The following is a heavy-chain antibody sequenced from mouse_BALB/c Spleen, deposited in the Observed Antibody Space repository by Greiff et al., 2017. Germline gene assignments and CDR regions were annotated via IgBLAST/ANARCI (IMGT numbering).Heavy chain of an antibody. CDR1: GFSLTGYG. Sequence: QVQLQQSGPGLVAPSQSLSITCTVSGFSLTGYGVNWVRQPPGKGLEWLGMIWGDGSTDYNSALKSRLSISKDNSKSQVFLKMNSLQTDDTARYYCARYGNYGNYAMDYWGQGTSVTVSS. V-gene: IGHV2-6-7*01. D-gene: IGHD2-1*01. J-gene: IGHJ4*01. CDR2: IWGDGST. CDR3: ARYGNYGNYAMDY.